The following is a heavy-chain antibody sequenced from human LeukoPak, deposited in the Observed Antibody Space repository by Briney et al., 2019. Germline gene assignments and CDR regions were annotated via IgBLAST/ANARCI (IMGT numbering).Heavy chain of an antibody. CDR3: ASTLPAPKGSENWFDP. V-gene: IGHV4-61*02. J-gene: IGHJ5*02. CDR1: GGSISSGGYS. Sequence: SETLSLTCAVSGGSISSGGYSWSWIRQPAGKGLEWIGRIYTSGSTNYNPSLKSRVTMSVDTSKNQFSLKLSSVTAADTAVYYCASTLPAPKGSENWFDPWGQGTLVTVSS. D-gene: IGHD2-15*01. CDR2: IYTSGST.